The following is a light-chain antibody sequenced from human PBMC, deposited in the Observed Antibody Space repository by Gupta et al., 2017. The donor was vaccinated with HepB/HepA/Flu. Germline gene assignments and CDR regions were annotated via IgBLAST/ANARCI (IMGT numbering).Light chain of an antibody. CDR2: ENN. J-gene: IGLJ2*01. CDR1: SSNIENNY. CDR3: GTWDSSLSVVV. Sequence: QSVLTQPPSLSAAPGQKVTISCSGSSSNIENNYVSWYQQLPGTAPKLLIFENNRRPSGIPARFSGSTSATSATLDITGLQTGDEADYYCGTWDSSLSVVVFGGGTRLTVL. V-gene: IGLV1-51*02.